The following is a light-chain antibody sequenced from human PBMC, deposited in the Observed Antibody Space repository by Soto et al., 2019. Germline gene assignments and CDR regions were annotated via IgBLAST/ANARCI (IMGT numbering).Light chain of an antibody. CDR3: QQYNSYWT. V-gene: IGKV1-5*01. Sequence: DIQITQSPSTLSASVGDRVTITCRASQSISMWLAWHQQKPGKAPTVLIYDASILLSGVPSRFSGSGSGTEFTLTISSLQPEDFATYYCQQYNSYWTFGQGTKVDIK. CDR1: QSISMW. CDR2: DAS. J-gene: IGKJ1*01.